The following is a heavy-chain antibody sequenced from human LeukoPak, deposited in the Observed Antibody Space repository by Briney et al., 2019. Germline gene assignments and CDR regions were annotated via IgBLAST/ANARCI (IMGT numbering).Heavy chain of an antibody. CDR3: ARGSNYGDCED. D-gene: IGHD4-17*01. CDR1: GFTFSSYS. Sequence: GGSLRLSCAASGFTFSSYSMNWVRQAPGKGLEWVSYISSSSSTIYYADSVKGRFTISRDNAKNSLYLQMNSLRAEDTAVYYCARGSNYGDCEDWGQGTLVTVSS. J-gene: IGHJ4*02. CDR2: ISSSSSTI. V-gene: IGHV3-48*04.